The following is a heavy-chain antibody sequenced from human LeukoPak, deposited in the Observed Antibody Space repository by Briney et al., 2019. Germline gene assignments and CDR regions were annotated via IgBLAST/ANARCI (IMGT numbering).Heavy chain of an antibody. CDR2: IRYDGSNK. CDR3: AKDVHSYDFWSGKSMDV. Sequence: GGSLRLSCAASGFTFSSYGMHWVRQAPGKGLEWVAFIRYDGSNKYYADSVKGRFTISRDNSKNTLYLQMNSLRAEDTAVYYCAKDVHSYDFWSGKSMDVWGKGTTVTVSS. J-gene: IGHJ6*03. V-gene: IGHV3-30*02. CDR1: GFTFSSYG. D-gene: IGHD3-3*01.